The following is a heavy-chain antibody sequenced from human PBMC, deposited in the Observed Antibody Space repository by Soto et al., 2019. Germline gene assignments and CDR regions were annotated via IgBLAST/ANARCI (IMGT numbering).Heavy chain of an antibody. CDR3: PSPFDTSGWYDY. CDR2: IYPGDSDT. D-gene: IGHD6-19*01. V-gene: IGHV5-51*01. Sequence: PGESLKISCKGSGYSFTSYWIAWVRQMPGKGLELMGIIYPGDSDTRYSPSFQGQVTMSADKSISTAYLQWSSLKASDSAIYYCPSPFDTSGWYDYWGQGTLVTVSS. J-gene: IGHJ4*02. CDR1: GYSFTSYW.